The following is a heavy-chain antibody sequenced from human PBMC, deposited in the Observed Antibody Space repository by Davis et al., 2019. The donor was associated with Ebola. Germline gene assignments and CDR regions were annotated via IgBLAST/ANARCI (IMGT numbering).Heavy chain of an antibody. CDR2: IYYSWST. CDR3: ARRDHYDASDYSGFFFDY. CDR1: GGSISSSSYY. Sequence: SETLSLTCTVSGGSISSSSYYWGWIRQPPGKGLEWIGSIYYSWSTNYNPSLKSRVTISVDTSKNQFSLKLSSVTAADTAMYFCARRDHYDASDYSGFFFDYWGQGTLVTVSS. J-gene: IGHJ4*02. V-gene: IGHV4-39*01. D-gene: IGHD3-22*01.